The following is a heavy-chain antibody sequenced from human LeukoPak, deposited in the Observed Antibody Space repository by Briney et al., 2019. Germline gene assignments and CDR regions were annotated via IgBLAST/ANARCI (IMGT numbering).Heavy chain of an antibody. CDR1: GFTFSNYW. D-gene: IGHD3-10*01. CDR2: IKTDGSEK. J-gene: IGHJ4*02. CDR3: ARGPPYGSRSDYFDY. V-gene: IGHV3-7*01. Sequence: GGSLRLSCEGSGFTFSNYWMGWVRQAPGKGLQWVANIKTDGSEKYYVDSVKGRFTISRDNAKNSLYLHMNSLRVEDTAVYYCARGPPYGSRSDYFDYWGQGIPVTVSS.